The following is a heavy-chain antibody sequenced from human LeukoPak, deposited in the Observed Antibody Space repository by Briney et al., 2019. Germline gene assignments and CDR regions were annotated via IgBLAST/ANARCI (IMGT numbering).Heavy chain of an antibody. V-gene: IGHV1-3*01. D-gene: IGHD5-12*01. CDR3: AKDHSGYDSHFDY. CDR1: GYTFTSYA. Sequence: GASVKVSCKASGYTFTSYAMHWVRQAPGQRLEWMGWINAGNGNTKYSQKFQGRVTITRDTSASTAYMELSSLRSEDTAVYYCAKDHSGYDSHFDYWGQGTLVTVSS. J-gene: IGHJ4*02. CDR2: INAGNGNT.